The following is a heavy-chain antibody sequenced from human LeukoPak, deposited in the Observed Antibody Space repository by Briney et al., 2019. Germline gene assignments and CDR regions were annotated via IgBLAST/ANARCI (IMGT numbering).Heavy chain of an antibody. CDR2: ISGSGGST. Sequence: PGGSLRLSCAASGFTFSDYYISWNRQAPGKGLEWVSAISGSGGSTYYADSVKGRFTISRDNSKNTLYLQMNSLRAEDTAVYYCAKVPMGTGSSSYFDYWGQGTLVTVSS. D-gene: IGHD3/OR15-3a*01. V-gene: IGHV3-23*01. CDR1: GFTFSDYY. CDR3: AKVPMGTGSSSYFDY. J-gene: IGHJ4*02.